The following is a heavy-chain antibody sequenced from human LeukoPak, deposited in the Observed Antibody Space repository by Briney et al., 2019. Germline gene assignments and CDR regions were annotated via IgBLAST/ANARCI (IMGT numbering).Heavy chain of an antibody. CDR1: GFTFSSYA. CDR3: AKDRQKYSSSWAFDY. D-gene: IGHD6-13*01. V-gene: IGHV3-23*01. CDR2: ISGSGGST. J-gene: IGHJ4*02. Sequence: PGGSLRLSCAASGFTFSSYAMSWVRQAPGKGLEWASAISGSGGSTYYADSVKGRFTISRDNSKNTLYLQMNSLRAEDAAVYYCAKDRQKYSSSWAFDYWGQGTLVTVSS.